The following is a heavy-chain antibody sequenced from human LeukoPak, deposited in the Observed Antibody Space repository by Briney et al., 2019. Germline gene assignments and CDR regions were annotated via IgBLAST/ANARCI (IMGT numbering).Heavy chain of an antibody. CDR3: ARDRDSSSWRELYYFDY. V-gene: IGHV1-3*01. CDR1: GYTFTKYA. Sequence: ASVKVSCKASGYTFTKYAMHWVRQAPGQRLEWMGWINAGNGNTKYSQKFQGRVTITRDTSASTAYMELSSLRSEDTAVYYCARDRDSSSWRELYYFDYWGQGTLVTVSS. CDR2: INAGNGNT. D-gene: IGHD6-13*01. J-gene: IGHJ4*02.